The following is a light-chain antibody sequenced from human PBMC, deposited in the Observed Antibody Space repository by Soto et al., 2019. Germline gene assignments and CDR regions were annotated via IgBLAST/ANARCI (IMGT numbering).Light chain of an antibody. CDR2: EGT. J-gene: IGLJ1*01. CDR1: TSDVGAYNL. CDR3: CSYAGGNTYV. V-gene: IGLV2-23*01. Sequence: QSPLTQPASVSGSPGQSITISCTGATSDVGAYNLVSWYQRLPGKAPKLLIFEGTKRPSGVSSRFSGSKSGNTASLTIFGLRAEDEADYFCCSYAGGNTYVFGTGTKVTVL.